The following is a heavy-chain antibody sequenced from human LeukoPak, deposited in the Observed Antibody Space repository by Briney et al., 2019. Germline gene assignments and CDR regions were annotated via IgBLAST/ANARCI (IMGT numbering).Heavy chain of an antibody. V-gene: IGHV3-23*01. J-gene: IGHJ4*02. CDR3: ARAAQGFDY. CDR1: GFTFTSYS. Sequence: GGSLRLSCAASGFTFTSYSMNWVRQAPGKGLEWVSTISGGGGSTCYADSVKGRFTISRDNSKNTLYLQVNSLRAEDTAVYYCARAAQGFDYWGQGTLVTVSS. CDR2: ISGGGGST.